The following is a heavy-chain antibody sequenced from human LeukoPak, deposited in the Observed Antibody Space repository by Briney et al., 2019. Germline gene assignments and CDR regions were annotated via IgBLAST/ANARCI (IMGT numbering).Heavy chain of an antibody. CDR2: IYYSGGT. Sequence: SETLSLTCSVSGGSISGYYWSWIRQPPGKGLEWIGYIYYSGGTDYNPSLKSRVTISVDTSKNQFSLKLRSVTAADTAVYYCARHVTISGPYDASDIWGQGTLVTVSS. CDR1: GGSISGYY. V-gene: IGHV4-59*08. D-gene: IGHD5-24*01. CDR3: ARHVTISGPYDASDI. J-gene: IGHJ4*02.